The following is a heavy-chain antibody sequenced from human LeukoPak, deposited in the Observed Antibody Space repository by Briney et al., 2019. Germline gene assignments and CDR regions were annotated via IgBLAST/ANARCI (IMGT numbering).Heavy chain of an antibody. D-gene: IGHD4/OR15-4a*01. J-gene: IGHJ6*02. Sequence: SLRLSCTASGFSFSSYGMHWVRQAPGKGLEWVASIWYDGSNTNYVDSVRGRFTISRDNSKNTLYLQMNSLRAEDTAVYFCARDDYSDSPTYYNGMDVWGQGTTVTVSS. CDR3: ARDDYSDSPTYYNGMDV. V-gene: IGHV3-33*01. CDR1: GFSFSSYG. CDR2: IWYDGSNT.